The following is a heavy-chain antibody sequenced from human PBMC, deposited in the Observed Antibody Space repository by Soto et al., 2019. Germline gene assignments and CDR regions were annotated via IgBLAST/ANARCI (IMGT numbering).Heavy chain of an antibody. Sequence: GGSLRLSCAASGFTFSSYGMHWVRQAPGKGLEWVAVISYDGSNKYYADSVKGRFTISRDNSKNTLYLQMNSLRAEDTAVYYCAKDQPLEWLLKTTVDYWGQGTLVTVSS. J-gene: IGHJ4*02. CDR1: GFTFSSYG. D-gene: IGHD3-3*01. V-gene: IGHV3-30*18. CDR2: ISYDGSNK. CDR3: AKDQPLEWLLKTTVDY.